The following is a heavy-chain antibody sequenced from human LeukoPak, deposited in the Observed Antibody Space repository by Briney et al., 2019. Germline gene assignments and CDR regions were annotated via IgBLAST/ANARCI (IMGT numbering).Heavy chain of an antibody. CDR2: FYYSGST. CDR1: GGSISSYY. CDR3: ARLVGSSWYHEVLLGRDY. Sequence: SETLSLTCTVSGGSISSYYWSWIRQPPGKGLEWIGYFYYSGSTNYNPSLKSRVTISVDTSKNQFSLKLSSVTAADTAVYYCARLVGSSWYHEVLLGRDYWGQGALVTVSS. J-gene: IGHJ4*02. V-gene: IGHV4-59*08. D-gene: IGHD6-13*01.